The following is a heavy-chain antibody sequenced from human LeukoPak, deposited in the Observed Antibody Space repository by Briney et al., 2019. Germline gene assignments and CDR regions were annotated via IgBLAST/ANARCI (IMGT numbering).Heavy chain of an antibody. D-gene: IGHD3-3*01. V-gene: IGHV4-4*07. CDR1: GGSISGYH. CDR3: ARDLGFWSGPDY. J-gene: IGHJ4*02. Sequence: SETLSLTCNVSGGSISGYHWSWIRQPAGKGLQWIGRIYSSGSTNYNPSLKSRVTMSVDTSKNQFSLRLSSVTAADTAVYYCARDLGFWSGPDYWGQGTLVTVSS. CDR2: IYSSGST.